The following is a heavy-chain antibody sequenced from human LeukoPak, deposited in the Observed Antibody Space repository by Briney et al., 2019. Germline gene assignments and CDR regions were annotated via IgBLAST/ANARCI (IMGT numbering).Heavy chain of an antibody. J-gene: IGHJ6*03. CDR3: AKDATGWFGELFYSRNYYYYYMDV. V-gene: IGHV3-23*01. CDR2: ISGSGGST. D-gene: IGHD3-10*01. CDR1: GFTFSSYA. Sequence: GGSLRLSCAASGFTFSSYAMSWVRQAPGKGLEWVSAISGSGGSTYYADSVKGRFTISRDNSKNTLYLQMNSLRAEDTAVYYCAKDATGWFGELFYSRNYYYYYMDVWGKGTTVTVSS.